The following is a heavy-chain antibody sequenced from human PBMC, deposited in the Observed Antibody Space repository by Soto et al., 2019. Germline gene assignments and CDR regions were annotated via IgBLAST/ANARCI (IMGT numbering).Heavy chain of an antibody. V-gene: IGHV1-18*01. CDR2: ISPYTGNT. J-gene: IGHJ6*02. CDR1: GYIFVNYG. CDR3: VMVDNYVTPTPQDV. D-gene: IGHD3-16*01. Sequence: QVQLVQSGDEVKKPGASVKVSCKASGYIFVNYGIAWVRQAPGQGLEWMGWISPYTGNTHSATKVQGRLTMTTDTSTSTAYMDLESQTSDDTAVYYCVMVDNYVTPTPQDVWGHGPTVTVS.